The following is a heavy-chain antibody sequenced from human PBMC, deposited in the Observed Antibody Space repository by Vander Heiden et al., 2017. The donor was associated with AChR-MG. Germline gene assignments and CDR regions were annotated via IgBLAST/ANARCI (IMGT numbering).Heavy chain of an antibody. CDR2: INPNSGGT. Sequence: QVQLVQSGAEVKKPGASVKVSCKASGYTFTGYYMHWVRQAPGQGLEWMGWINPNSGGTNYAQKFQGRVTMTRDTSISTAYMELSRLRSDDTAVYYCARVGAAAVKPRVIYYYGMGVWGQGTTVTVSS. CDR3: ARVGAAAVKPRVIYYYGMGV. D-gene: IGHD6-13*01. J-gene: IGHJ6*02. V-gene: IGHV1-2*02. CDR1: GYTFTGYY.